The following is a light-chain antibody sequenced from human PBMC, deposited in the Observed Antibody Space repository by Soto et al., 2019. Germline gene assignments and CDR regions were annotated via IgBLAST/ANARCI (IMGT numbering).Light chain of an antibody. J-gene: IGLJ1*01. CDR2: DVT. CDR1: SSDVGGYNY. Sequence: QSVLTQPASVSGSPGQSITVSCTGTSSDVGGYNYVSWYQQHPGKAPRLMIYDVTNRPSGVSNRFSGSKSGNTASLTISGLQAEYEADYYCSSYRRGSTYVFGTGTKLTVL. V-gene: IGLV2-14*01. CDR3: SSYRRGSTYV.